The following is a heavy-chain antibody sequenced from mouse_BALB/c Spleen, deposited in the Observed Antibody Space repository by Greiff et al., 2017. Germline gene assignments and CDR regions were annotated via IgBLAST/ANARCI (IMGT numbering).Heavy chain of an antibody. CDR3: AIGLNSYYFDY. CDR1: GYTFTSYW. D-gene: IGHD3-3*01. CDR2: IYPGDGDT. J-gene: IGHJ2*01. V-gene: IGHV1-87*01. Sequence: QVQLQQSGAELARPGASVKLSCKASGYTFTSYWMQWVKQRPGQGLEWIGAIYPGDGDTRYTQKFKGKATLTADKSSSTAYMQLSSLASEDSAVYYCAIGLNSYYFDYWGQGTTLTVSP.